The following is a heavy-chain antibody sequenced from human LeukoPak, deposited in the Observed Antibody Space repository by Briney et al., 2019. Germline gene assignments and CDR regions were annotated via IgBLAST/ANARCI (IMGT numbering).Heavy chain of an antibody. Sequence: SVKVSCKASGGTFSSYAISWVRQAPGQGLEWMGGIIPIFGTANYAQKFQGRVAIIADESTSTAYMELSSLRSEDTAVYYCAALGDTAMVILDYWGQGTLVTVSS. D-gene: IGHD5-18*01. CDR2: IIPIFGTA. CDR3: AALGDTAMVILDY. J-gene: IGHJ4*02. CDR1: GGTFSSYA. V-gene: IGHV1-69*01.